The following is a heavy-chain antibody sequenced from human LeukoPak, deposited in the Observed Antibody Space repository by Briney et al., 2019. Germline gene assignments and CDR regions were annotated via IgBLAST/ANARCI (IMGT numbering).Heavy chain of an antibody. CDR2: INHAGTT. CDR1: GASFTSAY. CDR3: AGVLGTPGP. V-gene: IGHV4-34*01. Sequence: PSGTLSLTCAINGASFTSAYWNWIRQPPGKGLEWIGEINHAGTTSYNPSLKSRVTISVDMSKNQFSLNLTSVTAADTAVYYCAGVLGTPGPWGPGTLFAVFS. D-gene: IGHD1-26*01. J-gene: IGHJ5*02.